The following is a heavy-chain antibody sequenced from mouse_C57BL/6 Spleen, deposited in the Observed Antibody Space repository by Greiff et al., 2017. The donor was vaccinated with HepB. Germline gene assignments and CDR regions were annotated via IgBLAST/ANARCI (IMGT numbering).Heavy chain of an antibody. D-gene: IGHD2-4*01. CDR1: GYTFTDYD. J-gene: IGHJ2*01. CDR3: TRKGYYDDDGDY. Sequence: VQLQQSGAELVRPGASVTLSCKASGYTFTDYDMHWVKQTPVHGLEWIGAIDPETGGTAYNQKFKGKAILTADKSSSTAYMELRSLTSEDSAVYYCTRKGYYDDDGDYWGQGTTLTVAS. CDR2: IDPETGGT. V-gene: IGHV1-15*01.